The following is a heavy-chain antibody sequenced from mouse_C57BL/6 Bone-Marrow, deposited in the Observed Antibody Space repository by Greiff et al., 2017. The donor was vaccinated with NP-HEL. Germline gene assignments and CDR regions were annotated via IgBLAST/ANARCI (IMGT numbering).Heavy chain of an antibody. Sequence: QVHVKQPGAELVKPGASVKLSCKASGYTFTSYWMHWVKQRPGRGLEWIGRIDPNSGGTKYNEKFKSKATLTVDKPSSTAYMQLSSLTSEDSAVCYCARSGGLRRYFDYWGQGTTLTVSS. CDR3: ARSGGLRRYFDY. CDR2: IDPNSGGT. D-gene: IGHD2-4*01. CDR1: GYTFTSYW. V-gene: IGHV1-72*01. J-gene: IGHJ2*01.